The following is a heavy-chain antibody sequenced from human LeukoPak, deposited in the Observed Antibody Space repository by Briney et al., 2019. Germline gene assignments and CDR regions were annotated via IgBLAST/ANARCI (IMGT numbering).Heavy chain of an antibody. Sequence: PSETLSLTCTVSGGSISSYYWSWIRQPPGKGLEWIGYIYCSGSTNHNPSLKSRVTISVDTSKNQFSLKLSSVTAADTAVYYCATLTYCSGGSCFPKYFQHWGQGTLVAVSS. D-gene: IGHD2-15*01. V-gene: IGHV4-59*08. CDR3: ATLTYCSGGSCFPKYFQH. CDR1: GGSISSYY. J-gene: IGHJ1*01. CDR2: IYCSGST.